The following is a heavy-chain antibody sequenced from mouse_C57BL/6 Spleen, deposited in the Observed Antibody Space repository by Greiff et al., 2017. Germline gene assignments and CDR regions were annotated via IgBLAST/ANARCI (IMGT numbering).Heavy chain of an antibody. D-gene: IGHD2-4*01. CDR2: INYDGSST. Sequence: EVKVVESEGGLVQPGSSMKLSCTASGFTFSDYYMAWVRQVPEKGLEWVANINYDGSSTYYLDSLKSRFIISRDNAKNILYLQMSSLKSEDTATYYCARDPYDYGGFDVWGTGTTVTVSS. CDR3: ARDPYDYGGFDV. V-gene: IGHV5-16*01. J-gene: IGHJ1*03. CDR1: GFTFSDYY.